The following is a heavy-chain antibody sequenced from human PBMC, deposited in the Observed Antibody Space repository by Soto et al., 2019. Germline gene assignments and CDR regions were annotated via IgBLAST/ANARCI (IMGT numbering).Heavy chain of an antibody. J-gene: IGHJ6*02. CDR3: ARLVTTVVTREIYGMDV. Sequence: ASETLSLTCAVSGGSISSGGYSWSWIRQPPGKGLEWIGYIYHSGSTYYNPSLKSRVTISVDRSKNQFSLKLSSVTAADTAVYYCARLVTTVVTREIYGMDVWGQGTTVTVSS. CDR2: IYHSGST. CDR1: GGSISSGGYS. D-gene: IGHD4-17*01. V-gene: IGHV4-30-2*01.